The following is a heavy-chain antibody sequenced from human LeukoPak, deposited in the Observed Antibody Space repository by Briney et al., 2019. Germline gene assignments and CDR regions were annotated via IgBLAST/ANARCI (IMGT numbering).Heavy chain of an antibody. D-gene: IGHD4-17*01. V-gene: IGHV3-74*01. CDR3: AKGGATVIDY. Sequence: GGSLRLSCAASGFTFSNYGMHWVRQAPGKGLVWVSRINSDGSSTTSADSVKGRFTISRDNAKNTLYLQMNSLRAEDTAVYYCAKGGATVIDYWGQGTLVTVSS. CDR2: INSDGSST. J-gene: IGHJ4*02. CDR1: GFTFSNYG.